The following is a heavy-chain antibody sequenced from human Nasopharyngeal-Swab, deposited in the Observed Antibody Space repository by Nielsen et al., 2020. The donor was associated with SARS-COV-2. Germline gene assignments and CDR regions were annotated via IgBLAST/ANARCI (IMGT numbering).Heavy chain of an antibody. CDR2: INAGNGNT. CDR3: ARVGIMSGNLWGWFDP. CDR1: GYTFTSYA. J-gene: IGHJ5*02. Sequence: ASVKVSCKASGYTFTSYAMHWVRQAPGQRLEWMGWINAGNGNTKYSQKFQGRVTITRDTSASTAYMELSSLRSEDTAVCYCARVGIMSGNLWGWFDPWGQGTLVTVSS. V-gene: IGHV1-3*01. D-gene: IGHD1-26*01.